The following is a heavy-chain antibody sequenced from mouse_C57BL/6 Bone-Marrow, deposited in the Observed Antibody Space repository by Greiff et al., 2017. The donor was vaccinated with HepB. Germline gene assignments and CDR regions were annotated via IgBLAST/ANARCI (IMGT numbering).Heavy chain of an antibody. J-gene: IGHJ4*01. CDR3: ARDSSGKYYYAMDY. CDR1: GYAFTNYL. CDR2: INPGSGGT. V-gene: IGHV1-54*01. D-gene: IGHD3-2*02. Sequence: VQLQESGAELVRPGTSVKVSCKASGYAFTNYLIEWVKQRPGQGLEWIGVINPGSGGTNYNEKFKGKATLTADKSSSTAYMQLSSLTSEDSAVYFCARDSSGKYYYAMDYWGQGTSVTVSS.